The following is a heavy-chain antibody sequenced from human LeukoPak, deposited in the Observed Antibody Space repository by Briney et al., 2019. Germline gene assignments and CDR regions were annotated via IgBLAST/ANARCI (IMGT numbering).Heavy chain of an antibody. D-gene: IGHD1-7*01. CDR2: IKTDGGTT. J-gene: IGHJ4*02. Sequence: PGGPPRLSCAASGFTFCYALMTWGRPAPGKGLHWVGRIKTDGGTTDYAAPVKGRFTISRDDSKNTLYLQMNSLKTEDTAVYYCTTSYWNYASFFPYWGQGTLVTVSS. CDR3: TTSYWNYASFFPY. V-gene: IGHV3-15*01. CDR1: GFTFCYAL.